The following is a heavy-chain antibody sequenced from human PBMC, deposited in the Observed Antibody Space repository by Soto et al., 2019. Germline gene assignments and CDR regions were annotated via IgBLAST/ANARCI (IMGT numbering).Heavy chain of an antibody. CDR2: IDPSDSYT. J-gene: IGHJ6*02. V-gene: IGHV5-10-1*01. D-gene: IGHD3-22*01. CDR3: ASLPRDYYDSSGYPFEYYGMDV. CDR1: GYSFTSYW. Sequence: GESLKISCKGSGYSFTSYWISWVRQMPGKGLEWMGRIDPSDSYTNYSPSFQGHVTISAGKSISTAYLQWSSLKASDTAMYYCASLPRDYYDSSGYPFEYYGMDVWGQGTTVTVSS.